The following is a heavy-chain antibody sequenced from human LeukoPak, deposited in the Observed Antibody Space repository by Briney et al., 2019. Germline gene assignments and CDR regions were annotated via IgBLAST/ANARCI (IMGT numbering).Heavy chain of an antibody. J-gene: IGHJ6*02. CDR1: GFRFSTYD. CDR3: ARDVGPDYYYGMDV. Sequence: GGSLRLSCAASGFRFSTYDMVWVRQAPGKGLYYADSVKGRFTISRDNAKNSLYLQMNSLRAEDTAVYYCARDVGPDYYYGMDVWGQGTTVTVSS. V-gene: IGHV3-21*01. D-gene: IGHD2-15*01.